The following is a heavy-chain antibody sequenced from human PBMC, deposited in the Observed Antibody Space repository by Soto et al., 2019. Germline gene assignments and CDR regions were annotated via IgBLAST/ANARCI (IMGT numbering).Heavy chain of an antibody. D-gene: IGHD3-22*01. Sequence: SVKVSCKASGGTFSSYAISWVRQAPGQGLEWMGGIIPIFGTANYAQKFQGRVTITADKSTSTAYMELSSLRAEDTAVYYCARAYYYDTSGFWGFDYWGQGTLVTVSS. V-gene: IGHV1-69*06. CDR3: ARAYYYDTSGFWGFDY. CDR2: IIPIFGTA. CDR1: GGTFSSYA. J-gene: IGHJ4*02.